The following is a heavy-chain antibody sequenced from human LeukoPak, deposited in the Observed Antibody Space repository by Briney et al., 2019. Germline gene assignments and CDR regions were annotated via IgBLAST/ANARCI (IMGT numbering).Heavy chain of an antibody. CDR3: ARELKVAVVVPAAMKGGYYYYGMDV. J-gene: IGHJ6*02. V-gene: IGHV1-18*01. D-gene: IGHD2-2*01. CDR2: ISAYNGNK. CDR1: GYTFTSYG. Sequence: GASVKVSCKASGYTFTSYGISWVRQAPGQGLEWMGWISAYNGNKNYAQKLQGRVTMTTDTSTSTAYMELRSLRSDDTAVYYCARELKVAVVVPAAMKGGYYYYGMDVWGQGTTVTVSS.